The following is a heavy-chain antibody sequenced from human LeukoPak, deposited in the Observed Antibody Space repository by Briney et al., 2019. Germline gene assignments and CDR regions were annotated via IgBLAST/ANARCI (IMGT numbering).Heavy chain of an antibody. Sequence: PGGSLRLSCAASGFTFSSYSMNWVRQAPGKGLEWVSSISSSSSYIYYADSVKGRFTISRDNAKNSLYLQMNSLRAEDTALYHCAREMEERYSSGWYRWFDPWGQGTLVTVSS. D-gene: IGHD6-19*01. CDR3: AREMEERYSSGWYRWFDP. J-gene: IGHJ5*02. CDR1: GFTFSSYS. CDR2: ISSSSSYI. V-gene: IGHV3-21*04.